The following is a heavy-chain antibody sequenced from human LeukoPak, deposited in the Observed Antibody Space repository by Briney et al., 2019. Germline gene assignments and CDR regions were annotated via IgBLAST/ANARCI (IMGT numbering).Heavy chain of an antibody. Sequence: SVKVSCKASGGTFSSYAISWVRQAPGQGLEWMGGIIPIFGTANYAQKFQGRVTITTDESTSTAYMELSSLRSEDTAVYYCARGGGVNIVATINDYWGQGTLVTVSS. CDR3: ARGGGVNIVATINDY. V-gene: IGHV1-69*05. CDR2: IIPIFGTA. D-gene: IGHD5-12*01. CDR1: GGTFSSYA. J-gene: IGHJ4*02.